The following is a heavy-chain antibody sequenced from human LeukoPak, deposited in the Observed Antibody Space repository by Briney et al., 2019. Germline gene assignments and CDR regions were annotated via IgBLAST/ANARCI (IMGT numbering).Heavy chain of an antibody. CDR3: AKGGEGYYYMDV. D-gene: IGHD2-21*01. V-gene: IGHV3-48*03. CDR2: ISSSGSTI. CDR1: GFTFSRYE. J-gene: IGHJ6*03. Sequence: GGSLRLSCAASGFTFSRYEMNWVRQAPGKGLEGVSYISSSGSTIYYADSVKGRFTISRDNAKNTLYLQMNSLRAEDTAVYYCAKGGEGYYYMDVWGKGTTVTVSS.